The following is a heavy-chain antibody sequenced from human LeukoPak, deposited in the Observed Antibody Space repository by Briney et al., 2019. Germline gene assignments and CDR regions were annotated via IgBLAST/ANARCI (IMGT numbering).Heavy chain of an antibody. CDR2: IKEDGSET. D-gene: IGHD3-3*01. V-gene: IGHV3-7*03. CDR1: GFTFRNYW. Sequence: GGSLRLSCEASGFTFRNYWMIWVRQAPGKGLERVANIKEDGSETYYVDSVKGRFTISRDNTKNSLYLQMNSLRAEDTAVYYCAKDKRKSYYDFWSGYYTSWFDPWGQGTLVTVSS. CDR3: AKDKRKSYYDFWSGYYTSWFDP. J-gene: IGHJ5*02.